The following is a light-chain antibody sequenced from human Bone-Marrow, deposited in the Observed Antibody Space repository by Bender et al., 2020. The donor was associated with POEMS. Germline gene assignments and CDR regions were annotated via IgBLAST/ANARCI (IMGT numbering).Light chain of an antibody. V-gene: IGLV2-14*02. CDR2: DVS. CDR1: NSDFGSYNL. CDR3: SSYTSSSTLVV. Sequence: QSALTQPASVSGSPGQSITISCTGTNSDFGSYNLVSWYQHHPAKAPKLIIYDVSHRPSGVSTRFSGSRSGNTASLTISGLQTEDEANYYCSSYTSSSTLVVFGGGTKLTVL. J-gene: IGLJ2*01.